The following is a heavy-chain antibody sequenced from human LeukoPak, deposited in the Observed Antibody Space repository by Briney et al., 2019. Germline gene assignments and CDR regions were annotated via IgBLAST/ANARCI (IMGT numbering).Heavy chain of an antibody. Sequence: SQTLSLTCTVSGGSISSGDYYWSWIRQPPGKGLEWIGYIYYSGSTYYNPSLKSRVTISVDTSKNQFSLKLSSVTAADTAVYYCAREPRPTNWFDPWGQGTLVTVSS. V-gene: IGHV4-30-4*08. CDR1: GGSISSGDYY. J-gene: IGHJ5*02. D-gene: IGHD1-1*01. CDR3: AREPRPTNWFDP. CDR2: IYYSGST.